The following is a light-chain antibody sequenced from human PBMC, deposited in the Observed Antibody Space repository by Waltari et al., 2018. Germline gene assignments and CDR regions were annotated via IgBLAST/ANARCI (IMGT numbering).Light chain of an antibody. CDR2: DVS. Sequence: DIQMTQSPSSLSASVGDRVTITCQASQDISSYLNWYQQRPGKAPKLLIYDVSNLESGVPSRFSGGGSGTDFSFTISSLQSEDFVVYYCQHRISWPYTFGQGTKLQI. J-gene: IGKJ2*01. V-gene: IGKV1-33*01. CDR1: QDISSY. CDR3: QHRISWPYT.